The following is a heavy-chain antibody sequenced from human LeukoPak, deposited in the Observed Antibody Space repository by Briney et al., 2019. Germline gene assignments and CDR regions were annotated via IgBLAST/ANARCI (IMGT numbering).Heavy chain of an antibody. CDR1: GFTFSSYW. D-gene: IGHD2-15*01. V-gene: IGHV3-7*01. Sequence: GGTLRLTCAASGFTFSSYWMSWVRQAPGKGLEWVANIKQDGSEKYYVDSVKGRFTISRDNAKNSLYLQMNSLRAEDTAVYYCARVKTQRGGTKGYFDYWGQGTLVTVSS. CDR2: IKQDGSEK. CDR3: ARVKTQRGGTKGYFDY. J-gene: IGHJ4*02.